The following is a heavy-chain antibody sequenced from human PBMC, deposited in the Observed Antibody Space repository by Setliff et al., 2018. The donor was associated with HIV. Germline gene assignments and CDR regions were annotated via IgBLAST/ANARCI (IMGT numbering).Heavy chain of an antibody. V-gene: IGHV4-38-2*02. CDR3: ERDTGVTVAPDGRGYHTFDF. J-gene: IGHJ3*01. D-gene: IGHD2-8*02. CDR2: IYHRGGT. CDR1: GSSISSNSY. Sequence: TSETLSLTGSVSGSSISSNSYWWAWIRQPPGKGLEYIGTIYHRGGTFNNPSLKSRFVMSVDTSKNQFSLKLTSVTAADTATYYCERDTGVTVAPDGRGYHTFDFWGRGTMVTVS.